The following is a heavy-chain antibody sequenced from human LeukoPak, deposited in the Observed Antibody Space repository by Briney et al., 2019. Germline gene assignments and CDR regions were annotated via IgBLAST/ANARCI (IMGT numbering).Heavy chain of an antibody. Sequence: GASVKVSCTASVGIFSSYAISWVRQAPGQGLEWMGGIIPIFGTANYARKFQGRVTMTADESTSTAYMELSSLRSEDTAVYYCAASITMVRGVIIALHNWFDPWGQGTLVTVSS. CDR3: AASITMVRGVIIALHNWFDP. CDR1: VGIFSSYA. CDR2: IIPIFGTA. J-gene: IGHJ5*02. V-gene: IGHV1-69*01. D-gene: IGHD3-10*01.